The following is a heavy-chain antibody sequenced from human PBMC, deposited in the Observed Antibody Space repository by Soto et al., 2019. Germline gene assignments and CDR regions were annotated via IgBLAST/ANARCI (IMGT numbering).Heavy chain of an antibody. J-gene: IGHJ6*03. CDR1: GYTFTNYG. V-gene: IGHV1-18*01. Sequence: QVPLLQSGAEVRKPGASVKVSCKASGYTFTNYGITWVRQAPGQGHEWMGGIGAYNGDTHYTQRLQGRVTMTTDTSRSTAYMELRGLRSDDTAIYYCARVRHLVGYFYSYLDVWGTGTTVTVSS. CDR2: IGAYNGDT. CDR3: ARVRHLVGYFYSYLDV. D-gene: IGHD6-6*01.